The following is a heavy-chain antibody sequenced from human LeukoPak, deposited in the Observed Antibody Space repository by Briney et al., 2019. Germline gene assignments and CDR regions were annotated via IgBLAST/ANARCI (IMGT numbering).Heavy chain of an antibody. J-gene: IGHJ4*02. V-gene: IGHV3-30-3*01. D-gene: IGHD6-19*01. CDR3: ARDLYGSGDY. Sequence: PGRSLRLSCAASGFTFSSYAMHWVRQAPGKGLEWVAVISYDGSNKYYADSVKGRFTISGDNSKNTLYPQMNSLRAEDTAVYYCARDLYGSGDYWGQGTLVTVSS. CDR1: GFTFSSYA. CDR2: ISYDGSNK.